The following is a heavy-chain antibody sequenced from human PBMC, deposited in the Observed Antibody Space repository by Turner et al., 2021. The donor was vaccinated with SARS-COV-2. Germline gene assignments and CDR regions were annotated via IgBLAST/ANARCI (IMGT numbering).Heavy chain of an antibody. Sequence: QVQLQESGPGLVRPSETLSPTCYVPGGSTSPYYWSWIRQPPGKGRGWFGYNYYTGSSNSNPSLKSRVTISVDTSKNQFSLGLRSVTAADTAVYYCARGPKYSYGYSDHWGQGTLVTVSS. D-gene: IGHD5-18*01. V-gene: IGHV4-59*01. CDR3: ARGPKYSYGYSDH. CDR2: NYYTGSS. J-gene: IGHJ4*02. CDR1: GGSTSPYY.